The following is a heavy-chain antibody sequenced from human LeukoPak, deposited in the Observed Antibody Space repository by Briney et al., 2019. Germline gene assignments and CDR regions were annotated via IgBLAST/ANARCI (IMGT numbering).Heavy chain of an antibody. Sequence: SETLSLMCSVYGGSFSDYFWSWIRQPPGKGLEWIGEIDDGGNTNYNPSLMSRVIVAMEKSKKPFSLVMRSVTAADTAVYYCASLAGQQLVVWGQGTLVTVSS. J-gene: IGHJ4*02. CDR3: ASLAGQQLVV. V-gene: IGHV4-34*01. CDR2: IDDGGNT. D-gene: IGHD6-13*01. CDR1: GGSFSDYF.